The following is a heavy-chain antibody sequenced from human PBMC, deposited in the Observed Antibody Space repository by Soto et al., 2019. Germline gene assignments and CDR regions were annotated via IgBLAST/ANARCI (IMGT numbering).Heavy chain of an antibody. V-gene: IGHV4-59*08. J-gene: IGHJ5*02. Sequence: SETLSLTCTVSGGSISSYYWSWIRQPPGKGLEWIGYIYYSGSTNYNPSLKSRLTISVDSSKNQFSLKLSSVTAADTAVYYCARSLWHRNWFNPWGQGTLVTASS. CDR1: GGSISSYY. CDR2: IYYSGST. CDR3: ARSLWHRNWFNP.